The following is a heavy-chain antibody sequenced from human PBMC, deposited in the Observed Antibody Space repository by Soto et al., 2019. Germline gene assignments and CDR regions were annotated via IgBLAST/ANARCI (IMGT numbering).Heavy chain of an antibody. CDR1: GFTFSSYA. Sequence: EVQLLESGEGLVQPGGSLKLSCAASGFTFSSYAMSWVRQAPGKGLEWVSGIGGSGGNTYYADSVKGRFTISRDNSKNTRYLQMHSLRAEDTAEYYCARVLLYFDPTYGMDVWGQGTTVTVSS. J-gene: IGHJ6*02. V-gene: IGHV3-23*01. D-gene: IGHD3-9*01. CDR3: ARVLLYFDPTYGMDV. CDR2: IGGSGGNT.